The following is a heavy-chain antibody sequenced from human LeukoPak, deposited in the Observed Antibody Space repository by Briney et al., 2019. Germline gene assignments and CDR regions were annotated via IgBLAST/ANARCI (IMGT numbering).Heavy chain of an antibody. D-gene: IGHD2-15*01. CDR1: GFTFGDYA. J-gene: IGHJ4*02. CDR3: TRAVRFCSGGTCYYPYFGF. V-gene: IGHV3-49*04. CDR2: IRSKAYGGTT. Sequence: GRSLRLSCSSSGFTFGDYAMTWVRQAPGKGLKWVGFIRSKAYGGTTEYATSMKGRFTISRDDSKSIAYLQMNSLKTEDTAVYYCTRAVRFCSGGTCYYPYFGFWGQGTLVTVSS.